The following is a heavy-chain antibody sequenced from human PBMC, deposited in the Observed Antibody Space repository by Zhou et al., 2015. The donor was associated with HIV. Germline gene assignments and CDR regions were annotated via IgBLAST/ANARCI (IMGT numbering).Heavy chain of an antibody. J-gene: IGHJ5*02. CDR2: ISVYNGNT. D-gene: IGHD2-2*01. CDR1: GGTFSNYG. Sequence: QVQLVQSGAEVKKPGSSVTVSCKASGGTFSNYGLTWVRQAPGQGLEWMGWISVYNGNTNYAQKLQGRVTMTTDTSTSTAYMELRSLRSDDTAVYYCARTIVVVPAGMDGWFDPWGQGTLVTVSS. CDR3: ARTIVVVPAGMDGWFDP. V-gene: IGHV1-18*01.